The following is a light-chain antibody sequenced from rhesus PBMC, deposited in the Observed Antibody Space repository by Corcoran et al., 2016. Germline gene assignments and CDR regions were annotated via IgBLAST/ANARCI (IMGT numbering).Light chain of an antibody. CDR1: HGISRW. CDR3: QQGYNTPLT. V-gene: IGKV1-18*01. J-gene: IGKJ4*01. Sequence: DIQMTQSPSSLSASVGDKVTITCRASHGISRWLAWYQQKPGKAPKLLIYDTSTLQSVVPSRFSGSGSGTDYTLPISRLQPEDFATYYCQQGYNTPLTFGGGTKVEIK. CDR2: DTS.